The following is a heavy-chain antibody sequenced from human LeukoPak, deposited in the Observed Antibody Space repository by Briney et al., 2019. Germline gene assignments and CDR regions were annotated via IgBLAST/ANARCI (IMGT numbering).Heavy chain of an antibody. J-gene: IGHJ4*02. Sequence: GGSLRLSCEASGFTFKNYWMHWVRQAPGKGLVWVSRINSDGSGTNYADSVKGRFTISRDNAKNTLYLQMNSLRAEDTAVYYCAREYYYDSSGYSCPDYWGQGTLVTVSS. CDR1: GFTFKNYW. D-gene: IGHD3-22*01. CDR3: AREYYYDSSGYSCPDY. CDR2: INSDGSGT. V-gene: IGHV3-74*01.